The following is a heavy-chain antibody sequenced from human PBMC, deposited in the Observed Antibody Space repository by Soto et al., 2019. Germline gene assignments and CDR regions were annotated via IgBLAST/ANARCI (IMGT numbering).Heavy chain of an antibody. D-gene: IGHD3-22*01. CDR2: IIPIFGTP. J-gene: IGHJ5*02. CDR1: GGSFNSYS. V-gene: IGHV1-69*06. Sequence: QVQLVQSGAEVQKPGSSVKVSCKASGGSFNSYSMSWVRQAPGQGLEWMGNIIPIFGTPTYAQTFQGRVTISADISTRTAYMELTSLRFEDAAGYFCASEWATGSGYPFDAWGPGTLVAVSS. CDR3: ASEWATGSGYPFDA.